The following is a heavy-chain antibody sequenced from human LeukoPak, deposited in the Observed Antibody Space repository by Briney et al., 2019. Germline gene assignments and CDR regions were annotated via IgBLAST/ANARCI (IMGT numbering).Heavy chain of an antibody. V-gene: IGHV3-23*01. CDR2: VSGSGGST. J-gene: IGHJ5*02. Sequence: GGSLRLSCAASGFTVSSCSMSWVRQAPGKGLEWVSAVSGSGGSTHYADSVKGRVTISRDNSKKTLYLQIHSLSAEDTAVYSCANADRGSRTGWFDPWGQGTLVTVSS. D-gene: IGHD3-16*01. CDR1: GFTVSSCS. CDR3: ANADRGSRTGWFDP.